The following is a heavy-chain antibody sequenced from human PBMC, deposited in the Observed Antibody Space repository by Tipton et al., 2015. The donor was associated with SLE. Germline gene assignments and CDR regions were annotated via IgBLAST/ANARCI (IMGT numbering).Heavy chain of an antibody. CDR2: IYTSGST. J-gene: IGHJ3*02. V-gene: IGHV4-61*02. CDR1: GGSISSGSYY. Sequence: TLSLTCTVSGGSISSGSYYWSWIRQPAGKGLEWIGRIYTSGSTNYNPSLKSRVTISVDTSKNQFSLKLSSVTAADTAAYYCARGTGGAFDIWGQGTMVTVSS. D-gene: IGHD3-16*01. CDR3: ARGTGGAFDI.